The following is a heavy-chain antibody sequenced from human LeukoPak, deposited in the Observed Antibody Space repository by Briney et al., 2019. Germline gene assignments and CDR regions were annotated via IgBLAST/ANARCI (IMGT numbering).Heavy chain of an antibody. Sequence: GAPLRLSCSASGFNFRAYGMSWVGQAPRKGLEGVSRISGSGDSTYHADSVKGRFTISRDNSKNTLSLQMNSLRAEDTAVYFCARDYFGSGTYYPYQYYGMDVWGQGTTVTVSS. V-gene: IGHV3-23*01. D-gene: IGHD3-10*01. CDR1: GFNFRAYG. CDR2: ISGSGDST. J-gene: IGHJ6*02. CDR3: ARDYFGSGTYYPYQYYGMDV.